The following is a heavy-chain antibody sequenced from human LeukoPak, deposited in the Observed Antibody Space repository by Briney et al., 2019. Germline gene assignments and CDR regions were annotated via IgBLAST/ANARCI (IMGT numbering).Heavy chain of an antibody. CDR1: GFTFSSYG. Sequence: GGPLRLSCAVSGFTFSSYGMSWVRQAPGKGLEWVSGISNSGGSTYYADSVRGRFTISRDNSNNTLYLQMSSLRAEDTAVYYCARSPGAGNFDYWGQGTLVTVSS. V-gene: IGHV3-23*01. J-gene: IGHJ4*02. CDR2: ISNSGGST. CDR3: ARSPGAGNFDY. D-gene: IGHD2-8*02.